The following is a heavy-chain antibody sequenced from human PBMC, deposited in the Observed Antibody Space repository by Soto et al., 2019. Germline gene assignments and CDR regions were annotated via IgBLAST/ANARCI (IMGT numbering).Heavy chain of an antibody. CDR2: IWYDGSNK. V-gene: IGHV3-33*01. Sequence: PGGSLRLSCAASGFTFSSYGMHWVRQAPGKGLEWVAVIWYDGSNKYYADSVKGRFTISRDNSKNTLYLQMNSLRAEDTAVYYCARDLHRGYCDFWSGFLYGMDVWGQGTTVTVSS. J-gene: IGHJ6*02. CDR3: ARDLHRGYCDFWSGFLYGMDV. D-gene: IGHD3-3*01. CDR1: GFTFSSYG.